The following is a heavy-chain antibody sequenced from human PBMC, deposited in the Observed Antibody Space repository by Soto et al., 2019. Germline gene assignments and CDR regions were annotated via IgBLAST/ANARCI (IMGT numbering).Heavy chain of an antibody. Sequence: PVGSLRLSCAASGFSFSAQYMTWIRQAPGKGLEWVSYISGSGTTTHYTDSVKGRFTVSRDNAKNSVYLQMNSPRAEDTAVYYCASDSYYYASDYWGQGTLVTVSS. CDR2: ISGSGTTT. V-gene: IGHV3-11*01. CDR3: ASDSYYYASDY. D-gene: IGHD3-10*01. J-gene: IGHJ4*02. CDR1: GFSFSAQY.